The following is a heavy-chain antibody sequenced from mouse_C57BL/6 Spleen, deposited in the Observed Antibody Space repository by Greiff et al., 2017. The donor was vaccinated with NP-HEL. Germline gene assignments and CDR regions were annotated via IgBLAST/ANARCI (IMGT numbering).Heavy chain of an antibody. CDR3: TRDKGSSGSYAMDY. CDR1: GFTFSSYA. Sequence: EVKLVESGEGLVKPGGSLKLSCAASGFTFSSYAMSWVRQTPEKRLEWVAYISSGGDYIYYADTVKGRFTISRDNARNTLYLQMSSLKSEDTAMYYCTRDKGSSGSYAMDYWGQGTSVTVSS. V-gene: IGHV5-9-1*02. D-gene: IGHD3-2*02. CDR2: ISSGGDYI. J-gene: IGHJ4*01.